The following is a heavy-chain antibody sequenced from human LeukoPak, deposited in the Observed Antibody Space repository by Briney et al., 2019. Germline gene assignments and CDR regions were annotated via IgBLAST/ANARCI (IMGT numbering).Heavy chain of an antibody. D-gene: IGHD5-24*01. CDR3: ATISAQTFDI. CDR1: GFTFSVYW. CDR2: IKPDGSDK. J-gene: IGHJ3*02. Sequence: GSLRLSCAASGFTFSVYWMSWVRQGPGKGLEWVANIKPDGSDKYYVDSARGRFTVSRDNAKNSAFLQMNSLRAEDTAIYYCATISAQTFDIWGQGTLVSVSS. V-gene: IGHV3-7*01.